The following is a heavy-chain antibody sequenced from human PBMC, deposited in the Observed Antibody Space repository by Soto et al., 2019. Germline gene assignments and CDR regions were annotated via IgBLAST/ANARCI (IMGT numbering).Heavy chain of an antibody. D-gene: IGHD6-13*01. Sequence: VQSGGEVKKPGASVKVSCKASGYTFSNNGFTWVRQAPGQGLEWMGWIGGYNGNTNYAPKFQRIRTMTSDTSTSTAHMELMGLRSYHTAVNHSATPIAATGPADSWGQGTLVTVSS. CDR3: ATPIAATGPADS. V-gene: IGHV1-18*01. CDR1: GYTFSNNG. J-gene: IGHJ4*02. CDR2: IGGYNGNT.